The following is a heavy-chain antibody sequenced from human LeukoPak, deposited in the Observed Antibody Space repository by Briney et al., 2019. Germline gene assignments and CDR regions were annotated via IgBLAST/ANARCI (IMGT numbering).Heavy chain of an antibody. CDR1: GGSISSYY. D-gene: IGHD5-12*01. CDR3: ARAGYSGYDYDY. J-gene: IGHJ4*02. V-gene: IGHV4-59*01. CDR2: IYYSGST. Sequence: PSETLSLTCTVSGGSISSYYWSWIRQPPGKGLEWIGYIYYSGSTNYNPSLESRVTISVDTSKNQFSLKLSSVTAADTAVYYCARAGYSGYDYDYWGQGTLVTVSS.